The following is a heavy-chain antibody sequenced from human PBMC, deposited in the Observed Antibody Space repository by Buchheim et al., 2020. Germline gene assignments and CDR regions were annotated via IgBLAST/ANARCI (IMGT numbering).Heavy chain of an antibody. J-gene: IGHJ4*02. D-gene: IGHD6-6*01. Sequence: EVQLVESGGGLVQPGGSLRLSCAASGFTFSSYSMNWVRQAPGKGLEWVSYISSSSTIYYADSVKGRFTISRDNAKNSLYLQMNSLRAEDTAVYYCARDEQQLVVGYWGQGTL. CDR2: ISSSSTI. CDR1: GFTFSSYS. CDR3: ARDEQQLVVGY. V-gene: IGHV3-48*01.